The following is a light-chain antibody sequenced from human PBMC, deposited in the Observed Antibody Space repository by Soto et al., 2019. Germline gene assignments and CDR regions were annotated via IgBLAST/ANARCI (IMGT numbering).Light chain of an antibody. CDR2: DVT. J-gene: IGLJ1*01. CDR1: SSDVGGYDY. V-gene: IGLV2-11*01. CDR3: CSYGGSFPYV. Sequence: QSALTQPPSVSWSPGQSVTISCTGTSSDVGGYDYVSLYQQRPGKAPKLLIYDVTKRPSGVPDRFSGSKSGNTASLTISGLQAEDEADFYCCSYGGSFPYVFGTGTKVTVL.